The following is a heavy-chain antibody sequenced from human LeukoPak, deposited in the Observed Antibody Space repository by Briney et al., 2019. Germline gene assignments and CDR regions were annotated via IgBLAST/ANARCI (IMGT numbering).Heavy chain of an antibody. CDR3: ATGTPYYYYYYTDV. CDR1: GGSFSGYY. J-gene: IGHJ6*03. V-gene: IGHV4-34*01. Sequence: PSETLSLTCAVYGGSFSGYYWSWIRQPPGKGLEWIGEINHSGSTNYNPSLKSRVTISVDTSKNQFSLKLSSVTAADTAVYYCATGTPYYYYYYTDVWGKGTTVTVSS. CDR2: INHSGST. D-gene: IGHD1-1*01.